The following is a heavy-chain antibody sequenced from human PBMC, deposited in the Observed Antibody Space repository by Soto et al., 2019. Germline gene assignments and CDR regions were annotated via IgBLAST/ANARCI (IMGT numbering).Heavy chain of an antibody. CDR1: GFSLSTTGLG. D-gene: IGHD3-3*01. CDR2: IYWDDDK. J-gene: IGHJ4*02. V-gene: IGHV2-5*02. CDR3: AHSDDCFWSGYFGY. Sequence: QITLKESGPTLVKPPQTLTLTCTFSGFSLSTTGLGVGWIRQPPGKALQWLALIYWDDDKRYSPSLKSRLTIIKDTSKNQVVLTVTNMDPVDTATYCCAHSDDCFWSGYFGYWGQGTLVTVSS.